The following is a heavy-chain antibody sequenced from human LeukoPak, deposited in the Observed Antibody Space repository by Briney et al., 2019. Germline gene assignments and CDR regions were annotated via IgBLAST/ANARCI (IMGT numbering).Heavy chain of an antibody. V-gene: IGHV4-31*03. CDR2: IYYSGST. D-gene: IGHD3-10*01. CDR1: GGSISSGGYY. CDR3: ARGRAQITMVRGDRDWFDP. Sequence: SETQSLTCTVSGGSISSGGYYWSWIRQHPGKGLEWIGYIYYSGSTYYNPSLKSRVTISVDTSKNQFSLKLSSVTAADTAVYYCARGRAQITMVRGDRDWFDPWGQGTLVTVSS. J-gene: IGHJ5*02.